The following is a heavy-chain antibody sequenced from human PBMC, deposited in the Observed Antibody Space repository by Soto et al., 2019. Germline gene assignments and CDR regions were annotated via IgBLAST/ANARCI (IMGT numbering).Heavy chain of an antibody. D-gene: IGHD3-10*01. CDR3: ARVGPYFYATRMDV. CDR2: IHSGGDT. J-gene: IGHJ6*02. Sequence: EVQLVESGGGLVQPGGSLRLSCVASGIPVSSNYMTWVRQAPGKGLEWVSVIHSGGDTYYANSVTGRFAISRHDSTNTLYLQMHSLTPEDTAVYYCARVGPYFYATRMDVWGQGTTVTVSS. CDR1: GIPVSSNY. V-gene: IGHV3-53*04.